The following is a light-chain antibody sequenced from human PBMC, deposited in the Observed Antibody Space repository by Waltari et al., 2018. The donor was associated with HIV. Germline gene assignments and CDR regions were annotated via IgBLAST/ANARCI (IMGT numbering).Light chain of an antibody. CDR2: DVS. J-gene: IGKJ5*01. Sequence: AIQLTQSPSSLSASVGDTVLITCRTSQSISAALAWHRQKPGKTPELLIYDVSTLQSGVPSKFSGSGSGTDFTLTINSLQPEDSATYYCQQFNSYPLTFGQGTRLEIK. CDR1: QSISAA. V-gene: IGKV1-13*02. CDR3: QQFNSYPLT.